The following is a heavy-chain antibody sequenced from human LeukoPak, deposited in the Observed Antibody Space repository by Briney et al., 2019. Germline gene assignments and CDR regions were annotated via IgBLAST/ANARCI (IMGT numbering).Heavy chain of an antibody. CDR1: GYTFTSYG. D-gene: IGHD3-10*01. J-gene: IGHJ5*02. CDR3: ARNMVRGVDWFDP. Sequence: GASVKVSCTASGYTFTSYGISWVRQAPGQGLEWMGWISAYNGNTNYAQKLQGRVTMTTDTSTSTAYLELRSLRSDDTAVYYCARNMVRGVDWFDPWGQGTLVTVSS. CDR2: ISAYNGNT. V-gene: IGHV1-18*01.